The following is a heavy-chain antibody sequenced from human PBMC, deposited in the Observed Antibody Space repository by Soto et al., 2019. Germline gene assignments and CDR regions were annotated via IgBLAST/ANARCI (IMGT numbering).Heavy chain of an antibody. J-gene: IGHJ5*02. Sequence: SENLSLTCSVSGGSISSSSYYWGWIRQPPGKGLEWIGSIYYSGSTYYNPSLESRVTISVDTSKNQFSLKLSSMTATDTAVYYCARGYYSSGWFDPWGQGTLVTVSS. D-gene: IGHD3-16*01. CDR2: IYYSGST. CDR1: GGSISSSSYY. CDR3: ARGYYSSGWFDP. V-gene: IGHV4-39*01.